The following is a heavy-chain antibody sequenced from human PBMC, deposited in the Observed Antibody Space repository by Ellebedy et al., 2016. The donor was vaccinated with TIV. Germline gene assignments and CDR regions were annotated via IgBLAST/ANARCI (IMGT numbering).Heavy chain of an antibody. CDR3: VLDAAVDTFEN. V-gene: IGHV4-39*01. J-gene: IGHJ4*02. CDR1: GVSSSSRSYY. Sequence: SETLSLTCNVSGVSSSSRSYYWGWVRQPPGTGLEWVGSIHYSGSTYYNPSLKSRLTISADTSKNQFSLRLSSVTAADTAVYFCVLDAAVDTFENWGQGTLVTVSS. CDR2: IHYSGST. D-gene: IGHD6-13*01.